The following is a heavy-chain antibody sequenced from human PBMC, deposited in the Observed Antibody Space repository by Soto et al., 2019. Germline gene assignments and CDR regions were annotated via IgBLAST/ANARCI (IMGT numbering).Heavy chain of an antibody. CDR3: ASSSIAARPANYYYYGMDV. V-gene: IGHV4-59*01. J-gene: IGHJ6*02. CDR1: GGSISSYY. Sequence: SEALSLSCTDPGGSISSYYWSWIRQPPGKGLEWIGYIYYSGSTNHNPSLKSRVTISVDTSKNQFSLKLSSVTAADKAVYYCASSSIAARPANYYYYGMDVWGQGTTVTVSS. D-gene: IGHD6-6*01. CDR2: IYYSGST.